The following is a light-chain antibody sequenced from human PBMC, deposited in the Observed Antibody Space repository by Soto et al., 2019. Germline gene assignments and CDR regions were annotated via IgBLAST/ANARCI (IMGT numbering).Light chain of an antibody. Sequence: DIQMTQSPSTLSASVGDRVTITCRASQTISSWLAWYQQRPGRAPKLLIYAASCLQSGVPSRFRGSGSGTDFTLTISSLQPEDFATYYCQQSYSTPWTFGQGTKVDIK. CDR3: QQSYSTPWT. J-gene: IGKJ1*01. V-gene: IGKV1-39*01. CDR2: AAS. CDR1: QTISSW.